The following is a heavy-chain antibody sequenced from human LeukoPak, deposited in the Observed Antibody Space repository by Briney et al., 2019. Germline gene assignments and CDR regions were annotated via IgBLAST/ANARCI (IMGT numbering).Heavy chain of an antibody. J-gene: IGHJ4*02. Sequence: PSETLSLTCTVSSGSISSGGYSWSWIRQPPRKGLEWIGYIYHSGSTYYNPSLSSRVTISVDRSKNQFSLELTYVTAADTAVYYCAREPTYYYGSGSSGGFDYWGQGTLVTVSS. V-gene: IGHV4-30-2*01. D-gene: IGHD3-10*01. CDR3: AREPTYYYGSGSSGGFDY. CDR1: SGSISSGGYS. CDR2: IYHSGST.